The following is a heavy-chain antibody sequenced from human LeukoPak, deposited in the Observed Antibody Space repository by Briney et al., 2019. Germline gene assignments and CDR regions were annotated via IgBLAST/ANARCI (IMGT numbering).Heavy chain of an antibody. V-gene: IGHV1-2*04. CDR3: AREPQTRYYGSGSYFSRDNDAFDI. CDR2: INPNSGGT. CDR1: GYTFTGYY. J-gene: IGHJ3*02. D-gene: IGHD3-10*01. Sequence: RASVKVSCTASGYTFTGYYMHWVRQAPGLGLEWMGWINPNSGGTNYAQKFQGWVTMTRDTSISTAYMELSRLRSDDAAVYYCAREPQTRYYGSGSYFSRDNDAFDIWGQGTMVTVSS.